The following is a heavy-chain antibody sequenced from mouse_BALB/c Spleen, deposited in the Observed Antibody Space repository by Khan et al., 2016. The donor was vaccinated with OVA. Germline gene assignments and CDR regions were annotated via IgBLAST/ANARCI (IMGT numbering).Heavy chain of an antibody. V-gene: IGHV1-77*01. CDR1: GYTFTDYI. Sequence: QVQLQQSGPELVKPGASVKMSCKASGYTFTDYIISWVKQRTGQGLEWIGEIYPGSGTTQYNEKFKGKATLTADKSSNTAYMQLNSLTSEDPAIYFCARFVTTVADYWGQGTTLTVSS. CDR3: ARFVTTVADY. D-gene: IGHD1-1*01. CDR2: IYPGSGTT. J-gene: IGHJ2*01.